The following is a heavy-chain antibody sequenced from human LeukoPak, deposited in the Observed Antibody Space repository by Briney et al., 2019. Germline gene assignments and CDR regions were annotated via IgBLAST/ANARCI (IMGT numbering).Heavy chain of an antibody. CDR2: IYPGDSDT. Sequence: GESLKISCKGSGYTFPSYWIAWVRQMPGKGLEWMGSIYPGDSDTRYSPSFQGHVTISADKSISTSYLQWSGLKASDTAIYYCARLATAVVARYFDYWGQGTLVTVSS. V-gene: IGHV5-51*01. CDR1: GYTFPSYW. D-gene: IGHD5-18*01. CDR3: ARLATAVVARYFDY. J-gene: IGHJ4*02.